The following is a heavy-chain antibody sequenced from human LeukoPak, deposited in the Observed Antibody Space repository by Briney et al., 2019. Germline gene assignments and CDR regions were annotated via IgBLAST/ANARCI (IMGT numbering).Heavy chain of an antibody. CDR2: IRFDAGNK. D-gene: IGHD3-10*01. J-gene: IGHJ4*02. V-gene: IGHV3-30*02. Sequence: HPGGSLRLSRAASGFTFSNYGMPWVRQAPGKGLEGVAFIRFDAGNKYYADSVKGRLTISRDNSKNTLYLQMNSLRAEDTAMYYCAKEASFSYFGSGTYQHCWGQGTQVTVSS. CDR3: AKEASFSYFGSGTYQHC. CDR1: GFTFSNYG.